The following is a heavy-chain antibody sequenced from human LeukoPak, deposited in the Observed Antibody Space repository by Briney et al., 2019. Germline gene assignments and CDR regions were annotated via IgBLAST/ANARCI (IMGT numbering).Heavy chain of an antibody. J-gene: IGHJ5*02. Sequence: ASVKVSCKASGGTFSSYAISWVRQAPGQGLEWMGGIIPIFGTANYAQKLQGRVTITADKSTSTAYMELSNLRSEDTAVYYCARVAVAVAGTNFDPWGQGTLVTVSS. CDR2: IIPIFGTA. CDR3: ARVAVAVAGTNFDP. D-gene: IGHD6-19*01. CDR1: GGTFSSYA. V-gene: IGHV1-69*06.